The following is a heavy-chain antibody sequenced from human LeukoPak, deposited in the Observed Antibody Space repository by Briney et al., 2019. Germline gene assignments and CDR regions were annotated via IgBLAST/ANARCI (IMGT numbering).Heavy chain of an antibody. J-gene: IGHJ5*02. V-gene: IGHV5-51*01. D-gene: IGHD5-18*01. CDR3: GRTDTAMVTGGWFDP. CDR1: GYSFTSYW. Sequence: GESLKISCKGSGYSFTSYWIGWVRQMPGKGLEWMGGIYPGDSDTRYSPSFQGQVTISPDKSISTAYPQWSSLKASDTAMYYCGRTDTAMVTGGWFDPWGQGTLVTVSS. CDR2: IYPGDSDT.